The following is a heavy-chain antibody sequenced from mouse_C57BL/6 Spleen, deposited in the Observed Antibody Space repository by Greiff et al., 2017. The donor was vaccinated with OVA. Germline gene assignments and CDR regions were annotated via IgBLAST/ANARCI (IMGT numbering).Heavy chain of an antibody. CDR3: ARGLLRGGYFDY. CDR1: GYTFTSYW. J-gene: IGHJ2*01. V-gene: IGHV1-69*01. CDR2: IDPSDSYT. D-gene: IGHD1-1*01. Sequence: QVQLQQPGAELVMPGASVKLSCKASGYTFTSYWMHWVKQRPGQGLEWIGEIDPSDSYTNYNQKFKGKSTLTVDKSSSTAYMPLSSLTSEDSAVYYCARGLLRGGYFDYWGQGTTLTVSS.